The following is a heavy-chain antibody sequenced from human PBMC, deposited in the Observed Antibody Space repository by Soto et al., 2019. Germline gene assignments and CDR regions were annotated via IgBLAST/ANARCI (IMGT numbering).Heavy chain of an antibody. V-gene: IGHV1-8*01. CDR2: MNPNSGNT. CDR1: GYTFTSYD. CDR3: ARHKSLLLGFGESKTRYYYYGMDV. Sequence: ASVKVSCKASGYTFTSYDINWVLQATGQGLEWMGWMNPNSGNTGYAQKFQGRVTMTRNTSISTAYMELSSLRSEDTAVYYCARHKSLLLGFGESKTRYYYYGMDVWGQGTTVTV. D-gene: IGHD3-10*01. J-gene: IGHJ6*02.